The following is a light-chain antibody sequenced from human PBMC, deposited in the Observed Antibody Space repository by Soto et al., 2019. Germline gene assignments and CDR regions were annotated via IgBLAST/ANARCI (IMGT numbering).Light chain of an antibody. J-gene: IGKJ1*01. V-gene: IGKV3-15*01. CDR3: QQYNNWPPWT. Sequence: EIVMTQSPATLSVSPGERATLSCRASQSVSSNLAWYQQKPGQAPRLLIYGASTRATGIPARFSGSGSGTEFGVTISSLQSEDFAVYYCQQYNNWPPWTFGQGTKVEIK. CDR1: QSVSSN. CDR2: GAS.